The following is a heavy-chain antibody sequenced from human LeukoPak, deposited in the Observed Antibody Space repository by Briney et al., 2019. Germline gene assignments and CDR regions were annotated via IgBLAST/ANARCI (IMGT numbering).Heavy chain of an antibody. CDR3: ASKVPAAEYWFDP. J-gene: IGHJ5*02. Sequence: SETLSLTRTVSGGSVSSSSSYWGWIRQPPGKGLEWIGEINHSGSTNYNPSLKSRVTISVDTSKNQFSLKLSSVTAADTAVYYCASKVPAAEYWFDPWGQGTLVTVSS. V-gene: IGHV4-39*07. CDR2: INHSGST. CDR1: GGSVSSSSSY. D-gene: IGHD2-2*01.